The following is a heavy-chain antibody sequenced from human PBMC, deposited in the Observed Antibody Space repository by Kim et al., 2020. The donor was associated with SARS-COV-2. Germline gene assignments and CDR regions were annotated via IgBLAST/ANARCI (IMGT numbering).Heavy chain of an antibody. V-gene: IGHV3-21*01. CDR3: ARDFPLYDSSGYYQVY. J-gene: IGHJ4*02. Sequence: GGSLRLSCAASGFTFSSYSMNWVRQAPGKGLEWVSSISSSSSYIYYADSVKGRFTISRDNAKNSLYLQMNSLRAEDTAVYYCARDFPLYDSSGYYQVYWGQGTLVTVSS. CDR1: GFTFSSYS. D-gene: IGHD3-22*01. CDR2: ISSSSSYI.